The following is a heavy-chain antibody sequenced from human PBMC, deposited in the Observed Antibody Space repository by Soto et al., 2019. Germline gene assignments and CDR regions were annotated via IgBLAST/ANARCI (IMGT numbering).Heavy chain of an antibody. CDR3: ARVSRGVTVAAAGIDDWFDP. D-gene: IGHD6-13*01. Sequence: GGSLRLSCAASGFTFSSYAMHWVRQAPGKGLEWVAVISYDGSNKYYADSVKGRFTISRDNSKNTLYLQMNSLRAEDTAVYYCARVSRGVTVAAAGIDDWFDPWGQGTLVTVSS. J-gene: IGHJ5*02. V-gene: IGHV3-30-3*01. CDR1: GFTFSSYA. CDR2: ISYDGSNK.